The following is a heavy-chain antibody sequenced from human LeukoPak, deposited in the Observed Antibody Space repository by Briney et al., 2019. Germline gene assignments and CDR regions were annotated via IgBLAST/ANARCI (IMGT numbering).Heavy chain of an antibody. D-gene: IGHD2-21*01. CDR1: GFTLRDYA. Sequence: RRSLRLSCAPSGFTLRDYAMTCVRGTPGKGLEWVPAISDDGSDPKNAVTVKGRFTISRDNSKNKLYLRMNSLRAEDPAIYFCAKHWNCASWGQGTLVTVSS. V-gene: IGHV3-23*01. CDR3: AKHWNCAS. J-gene: IGHJ4*02. CDR2: ISDDGSDP.